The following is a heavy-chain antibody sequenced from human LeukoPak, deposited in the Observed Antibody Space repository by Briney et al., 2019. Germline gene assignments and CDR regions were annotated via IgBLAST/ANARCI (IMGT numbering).Heavy chain of an antibody. CDR3: APQNFCESSGHYLLDWLDP. J-gene: IGHJ5*02. CDR1: GDSISYSNYF. V-gene: IGHV4-39*01. Sequence: SETVSLTCTVSGDSISYSNYFWGWIRQPPGKGLEWIGSSYYRGTTYYNPSHKSRVTISVDTSKNQFSLKLSSVTAADTAVYFCAPQNFCESSGHYLLDWLDPWGQGILVTVSS. D-gene: IGHD3-22*01. CDR2: SYYRGTT.